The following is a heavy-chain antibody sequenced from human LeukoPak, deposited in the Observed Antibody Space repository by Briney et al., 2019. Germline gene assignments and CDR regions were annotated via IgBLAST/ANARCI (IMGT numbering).Heavy chain of an antibody. V-gene: IGHV5-51*01. CDR2: IYPGESDT. CDR1: GYSFTSYW. J-gene: IGHJ4*02. CDR3: ARQSTYYDSSDY. D-gene: IGHD3-22*01. Sequence: GESLKISCQGSGYSFTSYWIGRVRQMPVKGLEWMGIIYPGESDTRYRPSFQGQVTISSDKSISTAYLQWSSLKASDTAMYYCARQSTYYDSSDYWGQGTLVTVSS.